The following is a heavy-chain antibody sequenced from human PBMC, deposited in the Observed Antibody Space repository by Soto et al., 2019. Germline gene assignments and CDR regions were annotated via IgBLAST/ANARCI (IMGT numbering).Heavy chain of an antibody. Sequence: ASVKVSCKASGGTFSSYAISWVRQAPGQGLEWMGGIIPIFGTANYAQKFQGRVTITADESTSTAYMELSSLRSEDTAVYYCARGGPITIFGVVINLASDINYYYYGMDVWGQGTTVTVSS. V-gene: IGHV1-69*13. D-gene: IGHD3-3*01. J-gene: IGHJ6*02. CDR1: GGTFSSYA. CDR2: IIPIFGTA. CDR3: ARGGPITIFGVVINLASDINYYYYGMDV.